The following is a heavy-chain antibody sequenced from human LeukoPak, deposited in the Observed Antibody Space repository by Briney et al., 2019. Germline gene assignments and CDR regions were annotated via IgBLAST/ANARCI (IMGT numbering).Heavy chain of an antibody. CDR2: IIPIFGIA. D-gene: IGHD4-17*01. CDR3: ASHAVTTLRNGPFDY. CDR1: GGTFSSYA. V-gene: IGHV1-69*04. J-gene: IGHJ4*02. Sequence: ASVKVSCKASGGTFSSYAISWVRQAPGQGLEWMGRIIPIFGIANYAQKFQGRVTITADKSTSTAYMELSSLRSEDTAVYYCASHAVTTLRNGPFDYWGQGTLVTVSS.